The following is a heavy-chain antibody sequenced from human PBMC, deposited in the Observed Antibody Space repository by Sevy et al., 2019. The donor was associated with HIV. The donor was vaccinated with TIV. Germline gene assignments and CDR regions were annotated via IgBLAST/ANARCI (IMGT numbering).Heavy chain of an antibody. CDR2: ISGSGGST. D-gene: IGHD3-10*01. V-gene: IGHV3-23*01. CDR1: GFTFSSYA. Sequence: GGSLRLSCAASGFTFSSYAMSWVRQAPGKGLEWVSAISGSGGSTYYADSVKGRFTISRDNSKNTLYLQMNSLRAEDTAVYHCAKAGTRSTYYYGSGSPEAGFDPWGQGTLVTVSS. CDR3: AKAGTRSTYYYGSGSPEAGFDP. J-gene: IGHJ5*02.